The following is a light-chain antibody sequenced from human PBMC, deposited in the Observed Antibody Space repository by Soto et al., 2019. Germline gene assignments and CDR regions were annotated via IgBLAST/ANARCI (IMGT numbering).Light chain of an antibody. CDR1: QSVSSSY. Sequence: EIVLTQSPGTLSLSLGERATLSCRASQSVSSSYLAWYQQKPGQAPRLLIYGASSRATGIPDRFSGSGSGTDFTLIISRLEPEDFAVYYCQQYGSSPRTFGQGTKVDIK. CDR3: QQYGSSPRT. CDR2: GAS. V-gene: IGKV3-20*01. J-gene: IGKJ1*01.